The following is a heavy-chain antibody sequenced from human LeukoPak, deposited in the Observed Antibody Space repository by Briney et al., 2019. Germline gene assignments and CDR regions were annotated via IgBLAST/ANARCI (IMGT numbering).Heavy chain of an antibody. V-gene: IGHV1-2*02. CDR3: VRSGYYYGLGV. D-gene: IGHD6-25*01. CDR2: INSNSGDP. CDR1: GYTFSGYY. Sequence: ASVKVSCKASGYTFSGYYIYWVRQAPGQGLEWMGWINSNSGDPNYAQIFQGRVTMTRDTSITTIYMELSSLRSDDTAVYYCVRSGYYYGLGVWGQGTTVTVS. J-gene: IGHJ6*02.